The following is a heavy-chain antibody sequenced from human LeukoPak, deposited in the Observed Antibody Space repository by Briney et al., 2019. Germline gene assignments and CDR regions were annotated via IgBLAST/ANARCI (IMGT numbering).Heavy chain of an antibody. V-gene: IGHV3-23*01. J-gene: IGHJ3*02. D-gene: IGHD2-2*01. CDR3: AKKVPAAAFDI. CDR1: GFTFSSYA. Sequence: SGGSLRLSCAASGFTFSSYAMSWVRQAPGKGLEWVSTIGSRGVSTYYADSVKGRFTISRDSSKNTLYLQMNSLRAEDTAVYYCAKKVPAAAFDIWGQGTMVTVSP. CDR2: IGSRGVST.